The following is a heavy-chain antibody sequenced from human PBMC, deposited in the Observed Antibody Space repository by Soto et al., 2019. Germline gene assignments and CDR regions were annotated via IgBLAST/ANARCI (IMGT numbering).Heavy chain of an antibody. J-gene: IGHJ4*02. D-gene: IGHD3-22*01. V-gene: IGHV3-33*01. CDR1: GFTFSSYG. CDR3: ARDKGAYYYDSSGYSNFDY. Sequence: LRLSCAASGFTFSSYGMHWVRQAPGKGLEWVAVIWYDGSNKYYADSVKGRFTISRDNSKNTLYLQMNSLRAEDTAVYYCARDKGAYYYDSSGYSNFDYWGQGTLVTVS. CDR2: IWYDGSNK.